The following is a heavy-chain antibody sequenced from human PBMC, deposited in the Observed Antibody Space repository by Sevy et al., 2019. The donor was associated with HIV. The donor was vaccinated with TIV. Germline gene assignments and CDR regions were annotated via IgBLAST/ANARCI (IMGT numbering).Heavy chain of an antibody. CDR2: ISRSSTYI. J-gene: IGHJ4*02. D-gene: IGHD2-2*01. CDR3: TRVSRGTDDDY. V-gene: IGHV3-21*01. Sequence: GGSLRLSCATSGFTFSTYSMNWVRQAPGKGLEWVSSISRSSTYIYYTDSVKGRFTLSRDNARNSLYLQMNSLRVDDTAVYYCTRVSRGTDDDYWGQRTLVTVSS. CDR1: GFTFSTYS.